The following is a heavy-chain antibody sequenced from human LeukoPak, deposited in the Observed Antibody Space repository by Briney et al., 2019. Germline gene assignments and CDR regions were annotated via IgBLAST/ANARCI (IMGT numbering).Heavy chain of an antibody. CDR1: GFTFSSYA. V-gene: IGHV3-30*04. Sequence: GGSLRLSCAASGFTFSSYAMHWVRQAPGKGLEWVAVISYDGSNKYYADSVKGRFTISRDNSKNTLYVQMNSLRAEDTAVYYCAKDTRSGSYYAQVDYWGQGTLVTVSS. D-gene: IGHD3-10*01. J-gene: IGHJ4*02. CDR3: AKDTRSGSYYAQVDY. CDR2: ISYDGSNK.